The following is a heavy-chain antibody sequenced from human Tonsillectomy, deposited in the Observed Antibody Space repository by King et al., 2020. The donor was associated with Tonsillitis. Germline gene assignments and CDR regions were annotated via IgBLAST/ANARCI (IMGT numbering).Heavy chain of an antibody. Sequence: VQLVESGGGVVQPGTSLRLSCAASGFTFDNYDMHWVRQAPGKWLEWVALIAYDASYENYAESVKGRFTISRDNSKNTLYLEMNSLGVEDTAVYYCANDSIGLSDGYFDLWGRGTLVTVSS. CDR3: ANDSIGLSDGYFDL. J-gene: IGHJ2*01. D-gene: IGHD3-22*01. CDR1: GFTFDNYD. V-gene: IGHV3-30*18. CDR2: IAYDASYE.